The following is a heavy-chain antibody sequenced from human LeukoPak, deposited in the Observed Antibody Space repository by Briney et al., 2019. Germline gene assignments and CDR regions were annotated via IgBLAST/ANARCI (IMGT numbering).Heavy chain of an antibody. V-gene: IGHV3-20*04. CDR2: INWNGGST. D-gene: IGHD3-22*01. J-gene: IGHJ3*02. CDR3: ARIDTYYYDSSGYYSAFDI. Sequence: GGSLRLSCAASGFTFSDHYMSWIRQAPGKGLEWVSGINWNGGSTGYADSVKGRFTISRDNAKNSLYLQMNSLRAEDTALYYCARIDTYYYDSSGYYSAFDIWGQGTIVTVSS. CDR1: GFTFSDHY.